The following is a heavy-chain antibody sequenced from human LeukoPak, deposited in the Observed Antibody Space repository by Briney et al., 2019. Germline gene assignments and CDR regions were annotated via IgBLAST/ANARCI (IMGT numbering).Heavy chain of an antibody. Sequence: TLSLTCTVTGGSISSGSYYCSWIRQPAGKGLEWIGRIYTSGSTNYNPSLKSRVTISVDTSKNQFSLKLSSVTAADTAVYYCARGRPYCSSTSCYPILEWLGTSYYYYYMDVWGKGTTVTVSS. CDR2: IYTSGST. CDR1: GGSISSGSYY. CDR3: ARGRPYCSSTSCYPILEWLGTSYYYYYMDV. J-gene: IGHJ6*03. V-gene: IGHV4-61*02. D-gene: IGHD2-2*01.